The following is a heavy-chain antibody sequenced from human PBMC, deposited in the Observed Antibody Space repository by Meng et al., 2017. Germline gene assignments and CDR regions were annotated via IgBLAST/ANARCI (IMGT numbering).Heavy chain of an antibody. V-gene: IGHV1-2*06. J-gene: IGHJ4*02. CDR2: INPNSGGT. Sequence: ASVKVSCKASGYTFTGYYMHWVRQAPGQGLEWMGRINPNSGGTNYAQKFQGRVTMTRDTSISTAYMELSRLRSDDTAVYYCARGLVLSWLDWDYWGQGTLVTVSS. D-gene: IGHD6-19*01. CDR3: ARGLVLSWLDWDY. CDR1: GYTFTGYY.